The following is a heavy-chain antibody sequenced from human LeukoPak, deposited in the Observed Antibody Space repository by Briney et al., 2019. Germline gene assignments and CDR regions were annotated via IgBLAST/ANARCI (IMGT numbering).Heavy chain of an antibody. CDR2: INPSTGGT. Sequence: ASVKVSCKASGYTFSGDYVHWVRQAPGQGREWMGRINPSTGGTTYAQKFQGRVTMTRDTSVSTAYMEMNRLTSDDTAVYFCARDRNLYSGSFASWGQGTLVTVSS. CDR1: GYTFSGDY. CDR3: ARDRNLYSGSFAS. V-gene: IGHV1-2*06. D-gene: IGHD1-26*01. J-gene: IGHJ4*02.